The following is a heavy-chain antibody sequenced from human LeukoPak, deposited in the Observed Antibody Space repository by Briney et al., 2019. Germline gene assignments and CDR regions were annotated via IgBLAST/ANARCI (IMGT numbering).Heavy chain of an antibody. J-gene: IGHJ4*02. D-gene: IGHD5-24*01. CDR3: ARDGIDGYIDY. V-gene: IGHV3-7*01. CDR2: IKTDGTKK. CDR1: GFTLSSYW. Sequence: GGSLRLSCAASGFTLSSYWLSWVRQAPGKGLEWVANIKTDGTKKYYVDSVKGRFTISRDNAKNSLYLQMNSLRAEDTAAYYCARDGIDGYIDYGGQGPLVTVSS.